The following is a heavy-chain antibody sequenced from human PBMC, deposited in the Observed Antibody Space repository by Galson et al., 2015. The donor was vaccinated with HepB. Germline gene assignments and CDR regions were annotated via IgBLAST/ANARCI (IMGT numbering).Heavy chain of an antibody. Sequence: ETLSLTCTVSGGSVSSGGYNWNWIRQPPGKGLEWIGNIHDTGSTNKNPSLKSRVTISVDTSKNQFSLNLASVTAADTAVYYCARVARGAYWGQGTLVTVSS. CDR2: IHDTGST. V-gene: IGHV4-61*08. CDR1: GGSVSSGGYN. D-gene: IGHD4/OR15-4a*01. CDR3: ARVARGAY. J-gene: IGHJ1*01.